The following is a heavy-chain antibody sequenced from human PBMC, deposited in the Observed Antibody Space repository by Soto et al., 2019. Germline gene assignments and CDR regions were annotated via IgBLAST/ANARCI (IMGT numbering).Heavy chain of an antibody. CDR1: GSTYTSHG. D-gene: IGHD6-6*01. CDR3: ARDPRSKAHPYYSYVMDV. V-gene: IGHV1-18*04. CDR2: ISAYNRNT. Sequence: SVKGCCRALGSTYTSHGISLLRQAPGQGLEWMGWISAYNRNTNYAQKFQGRVTMTTDTSTSTAYMDLRSLRFDDTAVYYCARDPRSKAHPYYSYVMDVWGQGTTVTVSS. J-gene: IGHJ6*02.